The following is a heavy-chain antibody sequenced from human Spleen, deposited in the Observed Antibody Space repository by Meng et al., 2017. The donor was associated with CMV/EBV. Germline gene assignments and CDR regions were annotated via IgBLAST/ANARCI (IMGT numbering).Heavy chain of an antibody. CDR1: GGYY. D-gene: IGHD2-15*01. CDR2: IYYSGST. V-gene: IGHV4-31*01. CDR3: AKSPCSGGSCYLGYYFDY. Sequence: GGYYWSWIRQHPGKGLEWIGYIYYSGSTYYHPSLKSQITISVDTSKNQFSLKLSSVTAADTAVYYCAKSPCSGGSCYLGYYFDYWGQGTLVTVSS. J-gene: IGHJ4*02.